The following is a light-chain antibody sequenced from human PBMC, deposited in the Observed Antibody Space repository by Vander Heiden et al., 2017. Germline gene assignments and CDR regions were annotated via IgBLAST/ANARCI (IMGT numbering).Light chain of an antibody. CDR3: QQEDKFPFT. CDR2: DAS. V-gene: IGKV1D-8*02. Sequence: AIWMTQSPSLLCASTGDRVTISSRSSPGISSYLAWYQQKPGKAPELLIYDASTLQSGVPARFSGSGYGTEFTLTIRCLEYEDFATYYCQQEDKFPFTFGHGTQVDIK. J-gene: IGKJ3*01. CDR1: PGISSY.